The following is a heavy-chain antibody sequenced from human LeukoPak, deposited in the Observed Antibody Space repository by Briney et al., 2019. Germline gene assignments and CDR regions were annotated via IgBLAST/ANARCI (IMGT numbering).Heavy chain of an antibody. CDR1: GFTFSSHS. J-gene: IGHJ4*02. Sequence: GGSLRLSCVASGFTFSSHSMSWVRQAPGKGLEWVSAISGSGGSTYYADSVKGRFTISRDNSKNTLYLQMNNLRAEDTAVYYCAKDMIIVPTADYWGQGTLVTVSS. CDR3: AKDMIIVPTADY. CDR2: ISGSGGST. D-gene: IGHD3-22*01. V-gene: IGHV3-23*01.